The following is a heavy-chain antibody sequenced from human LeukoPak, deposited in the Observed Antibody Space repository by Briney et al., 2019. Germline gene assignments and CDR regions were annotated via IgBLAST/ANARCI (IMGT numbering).Heavy chain of an antibody. J-gene: IGHJ4*02. Sequence: GGSLRLSCVASGFTFSNHWMDWVRHTPEKGLVWVSRIYNDGSKTTYADSVKGRFTISRDNAKNTVYLQMNSLRAEDTAVYYCAKLPDCSSTSRYGGVSDYWGQGTLVTVSS. CDR3: AKLPDCSSTSRYGGVSDY. V-gene: IGHV3-74*01. D-gene: IGHD2-2*01. CDR2: IYNDGSKT. CDR1: GFTFSNHW.